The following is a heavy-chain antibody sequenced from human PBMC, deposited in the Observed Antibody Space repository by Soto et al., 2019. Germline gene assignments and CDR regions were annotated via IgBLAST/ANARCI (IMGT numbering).Heavy chain of an antibody. D-gene: IGHD6-6*01. CDR2: IIPIFGPA. J-gene: IGHJ4*02. Sequence: QVQLVQSGSEVKKPGSSVRFSCKASGGSVSNSAISWLRQAPGQGLEWMGGIIPIFGPAIYARKFQGRFTISADESTGTAYMELNNVRSDDTAVYYCGRGSSLTKVEYWGQGTLVTVSS. V-gene: IGHV1-69*01. CDR3: GRGSSLTKVEY. CDR1: GGSVSNSA.